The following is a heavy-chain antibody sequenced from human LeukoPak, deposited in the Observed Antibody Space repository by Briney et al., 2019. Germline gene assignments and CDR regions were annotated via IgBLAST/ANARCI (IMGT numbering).Heavy chain of an antibody. CDR3: ARVASGGDYRSGGDDY. J-gene: IGHJ4*02. D-gene: IGHD4-17*01. CDR2: ISSNGGST. V-gene: IGHV3-64*01. CDR1: GFTFRSYA. Sequence: GGSLRLSXAASGFTFRSYAMHWVRQAPGKGLEYVSAISSNGGSTYYANSVKGRFTISRDNSKNTLYLQTGSLRAEDMAVYYCARVASGGDYRSGGDDYWGQGTLVTVSS.